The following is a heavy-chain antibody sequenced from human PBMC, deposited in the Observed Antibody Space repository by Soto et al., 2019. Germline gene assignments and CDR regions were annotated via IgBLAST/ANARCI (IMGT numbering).Heavy chain of an antibody. CDR2: ISGSGGST. CDR1: GFTFSDCY. CDR3: AKEGSSSWPNWFDP. J-gene: IGHJ5*02. D-gene: IGHD6-13*01. Sequence: PGGSLRLSCAASGFTFSDCYMSWIRQAPGKGLEWVSVISGSGGSTNYADSVKGRFTISRDNSKNMLYLQMNSLRAEDTAVYYCAKEGSSSWPNWFDPWGQGTLVTVSS. V-gene: IGHV3-23*01.